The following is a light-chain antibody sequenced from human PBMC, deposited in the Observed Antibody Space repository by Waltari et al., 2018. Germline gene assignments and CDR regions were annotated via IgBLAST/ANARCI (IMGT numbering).Light chain of an antibody. Sequence: YELTQPPSVSVSPGQTARITCSGHELPRQYAYWFQQKYGQAPRLVIYEDTKRPSGIPERFSGSSSGTVATLTITGAQVDDEADYYCYSSDSTGLRVFGGGTTVVVL. V-gene: IGLV3-10*01. CDR2: EDT. CDR3: YSSDSTGLRV. CDR1: ELPRQY. J-gene: IGLJ1*01.